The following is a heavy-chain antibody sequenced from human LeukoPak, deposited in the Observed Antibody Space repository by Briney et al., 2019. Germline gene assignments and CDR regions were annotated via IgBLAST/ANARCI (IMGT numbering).Heavy chain of an antibody. J-gene: IGHJ3*02. Sequence: ASVKVSCKASGGTFSSYAISWVRQAPGQGLEWMGGLIPIFGTANYAQKFQGRVTITADESTSTAYMELSSLRSEDTAVYYCAREQRNYYDSSGDAFDIWGQGTMVTVSS. D-gene: IGHD3-22*01. CDR3: AREQRNYYDSSGDAFDI. V-gene: IGHV1-69*13. CDR2: LIPIFGTA. CDR1: GGTFSSYA.